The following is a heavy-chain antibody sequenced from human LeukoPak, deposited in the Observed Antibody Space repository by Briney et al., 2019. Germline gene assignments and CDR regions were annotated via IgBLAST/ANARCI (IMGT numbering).Heavy chain of an antibody. J-gene: IGHJ4*02. CDR3: AKAPVTSCRGAFCYPFDY. D-gene: IGHD2-15*01. CDR2: MSSSDDGR. Sequence: PGESLRLSCATSGFSFSSYAMSWVRQAPGKGLEWVSAMSSSDDGRYYAASVRGRFTISRDASRSTLYLQMNSLRAEDAAVYYCAKAPVTSCRGAFCYPFDYWGQGTLVTVSS. V-gene: IGHV3-23*01. CDR1: GFSFSSYA.